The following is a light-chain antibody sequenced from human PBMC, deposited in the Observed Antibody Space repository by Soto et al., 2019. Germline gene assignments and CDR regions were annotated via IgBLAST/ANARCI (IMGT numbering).Light chain of an antibody. CDR3: CSYAGSSTHVV. V-gene: IGLV2-23*02. J-gene: IGLJ2*01. CDR1: SADVGSYNL. CDR2: EVS. Sequence: QSGLTQPASVSGSPGQSITISCTGTSADVGSYNLVSWYQQHPGKAPKLMIYEVSKRPSGVSNRFSGSKSGNTASLTISGLQAEDEADYSCCSYAGSSTHVVFGGGTKLTVL.